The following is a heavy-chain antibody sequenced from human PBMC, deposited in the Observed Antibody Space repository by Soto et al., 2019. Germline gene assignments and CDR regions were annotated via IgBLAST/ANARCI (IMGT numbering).Heavy chain of an antibody. CDR2: ISWKSGSI. V-gene: IGHV3-9*01. J-gene: IGHJ6*02. Sequence: GGSLRLSCAASGFTFGDYAMHCVRQGPGKGLEWVSGISWKSGSIGYADSVKGRLTITRDNAKNSLYLQMNSLRAEDTALYYCAKDKYDSSGKARFYGMDVWGQGTTVTVSS. CDR1: GFTFGDYA. CDR3: AKDKYDSSGKARFYGMDV. D-gene: IGHD3-22*01.